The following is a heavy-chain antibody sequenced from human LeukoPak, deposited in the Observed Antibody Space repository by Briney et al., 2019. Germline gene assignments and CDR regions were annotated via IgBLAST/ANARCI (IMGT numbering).Heavy chain of an antibody. CDR3: ARDTYYTSGTYYIDYFDS. D-gene: IGHD3-10*01. J-gene: IGHJ4*02. Sequence: SETLSLTCTVSGGSMSSHYWSWVRQPPGKALEWIGYISHGGQTLSNPSLSSRVTISVDTSNNQFSLKLTSVTAADTAVYFCARDTYYTSGTYYIDYFDSWGQGALVTDSS. V-gene: IGHV4-59*11. CDR1: GGSMSSHY. CDR2: ISHGGQT.